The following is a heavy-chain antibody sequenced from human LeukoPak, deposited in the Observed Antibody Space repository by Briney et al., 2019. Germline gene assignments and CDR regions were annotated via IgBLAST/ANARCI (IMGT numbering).Heavy chain of an antibody. D-gene: IGHD1-26*01. V-gene: IGHV4-59*08. CDR1: GGSISSYY. CDR2: IYYSGST. CDR3: ARAHAPLVGATFDY. Sequence: SETLSLTCTVSGGSISSYYWSWIRQPPGKGLEWIGYIYYSGSTYYNPSLKSRVTISVDTSKNQFSLKLSSVTAADTAVYYCARAHAPLVGATFDYWGQGTLVTVSS. J-gene: IGHJ4*02.